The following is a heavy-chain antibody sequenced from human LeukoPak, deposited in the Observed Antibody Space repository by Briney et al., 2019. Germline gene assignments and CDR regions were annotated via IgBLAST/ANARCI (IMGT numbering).Heavy chain of an antibody. CDR3: ARAGNYGDYAYWYFDL. Sequence: PGRSLRLSCAASGFTFSSYGMHWVRQAPGKGLGWVAVIWYDGSNKYYADSVKGRFTISRDNSKNTLYLQMNSLRAEDTAVYYCARAGNYGDYAYWYFDLWGRGTLVTVSS. CDR1: GFTFSSYG. CDR2: IWYDGSNK. D-gene: IGHD4-17*01. J-gene: IGHJ2*01. V-gene: IGHV3-33*01.